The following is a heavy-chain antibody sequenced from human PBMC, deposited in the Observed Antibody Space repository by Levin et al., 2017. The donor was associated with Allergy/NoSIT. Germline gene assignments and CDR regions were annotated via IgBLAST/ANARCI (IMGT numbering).Heavy chain of an antibody. CDR3: VIAAASIMGY. J-gene: IGHJ4*02. CDR2: INWNGGST. D-gene: IGHD6-13*01. Sequence: GGSLRLSCAASGFTFDDYGMSWVRQAPGKGLEWVSGINWNGGSTGYADSVKGRFTISRDNAKNSLYLQMNSLRAEDTALYHCVIAAASIMGYWGQGTLVTVSS. CDR1: GFTFDDYG. V-gene: IGHV3-20*01.